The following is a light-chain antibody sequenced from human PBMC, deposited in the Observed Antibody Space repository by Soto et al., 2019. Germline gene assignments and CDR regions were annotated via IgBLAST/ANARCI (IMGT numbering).Light chain of an antibody. V-gene: IGKV1-9*01. CDR2: LAS. J-gene: IGKJ4*01. CDR1: QGIRNY. CDR3: QQYNSYPLT. Sequence: IQLTQSPSSLSASVGDRVTITCRASQGIRNYLAWYQQKPGKAPNLLIYLASTLQGGVPSRFSGSGSGTEFTLTISSLQPDDFATYYCQQYNSYPLTFGGGTKVEIK.